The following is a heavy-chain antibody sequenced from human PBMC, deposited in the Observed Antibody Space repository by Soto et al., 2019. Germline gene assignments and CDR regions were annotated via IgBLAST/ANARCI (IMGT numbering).Heavy chain of an antibody. CDR1: GFTFSRFA. Sequence: SLRLSCAASGFTFSRFAIHWVRQAPGKGLEWVAVISKDGSVKYYADSVKGRFTISRDNSESTLFLQMNSLTDEDTAVYHCARSRSGAVPDSLGFWGQGTLVTVSS. CDR2: ISKDGSVK. D-gene: IGHD3-10*01. J-gene: IGHJ4*02. V-gene: IGHV3-30-3*01. CDR3: ARSRSGAVPDSLGF.